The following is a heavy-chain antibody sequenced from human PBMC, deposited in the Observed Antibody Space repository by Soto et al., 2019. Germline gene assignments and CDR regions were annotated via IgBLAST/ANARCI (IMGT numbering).Heavy chain of an antibody. CDR3: AREGPTRDYVDY. V-gene: IGHV4-59*01. CDR2: IYYLGST. CDR1: GGAISSYY. Sequence: PSETLSLTCTVSGGAISSYYWSWIRQPPGKGLEWIGYIYYLGSTNHHPTLKSRVTISVDASKHQFSLKLSSVTAADTAVYYCAREGPTRDYVDYWGQGTLVTVSS. J-gene: IGHJ4*02.